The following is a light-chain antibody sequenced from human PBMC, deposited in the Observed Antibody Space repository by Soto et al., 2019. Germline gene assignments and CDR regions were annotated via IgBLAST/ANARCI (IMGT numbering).Light chain of an antibody. CDR3: MSYVGGNSVA. CDR1: DNDVGRYDY. J-gene: IGLJ2*01. Sequence: QSALTQPPSASGSPGMSVTLSCSGTDNDVGRYDYVSWYQQHPGKAPKLLIYEVNKRPSGVPDRFSASKSGNTASLTVSGLQGEDEADYYCMSYVGGNSVAFGGGTKVTVL. CDR2: EVN. V-gene: IGLV2-8*01.